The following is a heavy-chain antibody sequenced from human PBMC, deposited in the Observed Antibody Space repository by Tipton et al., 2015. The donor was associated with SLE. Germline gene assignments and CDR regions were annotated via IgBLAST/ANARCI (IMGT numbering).Heavy chain of an antibody. Sequence: TLSLTCTVSGGSITNTGHYWGWIRQPPGKGLEWIGSIHYTGSTYFNPSLRSRVTLSVDTSKNEVSLKLSSVTSADTAVYYCARLNFLSMTARFSFDYWGQGSLVTVSS. D-gene: IGHD3-22*01. CDR3: ARLNFLSMTARFSFDY. CDR1: GGSITNTGHY. V-gene: IGHV4-39*07. CDR2: IHYTGST. J-gene: IGHJ4*02.